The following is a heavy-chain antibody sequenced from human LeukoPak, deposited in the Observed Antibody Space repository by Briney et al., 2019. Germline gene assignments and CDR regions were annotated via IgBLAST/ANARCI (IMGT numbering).Heavy chain of an antibody. V-gene: IGHV3-74*01. CDR1: GFTFSSYG. CDR3: VTAAGLRLDAFDI. J-gene: IGHJ3*02. Sequence: GGSLRLSCAASGFTFSSYGMHWVRQAPGKGLVWVSRINSDGSSTSYADSVKGRFTISRDNAKNTLYLQMNSLRAEDTAVYYCVTAAGLRLDAFDIWGQGTMVTVSS. CDR2: INSDGSST. D-gene: IGHD6-13*01.